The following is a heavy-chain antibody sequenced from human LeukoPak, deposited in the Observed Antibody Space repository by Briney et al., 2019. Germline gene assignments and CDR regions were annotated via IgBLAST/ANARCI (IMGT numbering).Heavy chain of an antibody. J-gene: IGHJ4*02. V-gene: IGHV1-18*01. CDR2: ISPYSDNT. Sequence: ASVKVSCKASDYTFTSYGISWVRQAPGQGLEWMGWISPYSDNTNYAQNLQGRVTMTTDTSTSTAYMELRSLTSDDTAMYYCARGRPFSIAAARVYYFDYWGQGTLVTVSS. CDR1: DYTFTSYG. CDR3: ARGRPFSIAAARVYYFDY. D-gene: IGHD6-13*01.